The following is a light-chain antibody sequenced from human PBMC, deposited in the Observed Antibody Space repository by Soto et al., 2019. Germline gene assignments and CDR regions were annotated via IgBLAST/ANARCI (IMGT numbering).Light chain of an antibody. CDR1: SSDVGAYNY. CDR3: SSYTSATTYV. CDR2: DVS. J-gene: IGLJ1*01. Sequence: QSALTQPASVSGSPGQSITISCTGTSSDVGAYNYDSWYQQYPGEAPKVIIYDVSHRPAGVSNRFSGSKSGNTASLTISGLQTQDEADYYCSSYTSATTYVFGTGTNLTVL. V-gene: IGLV2-14*01.